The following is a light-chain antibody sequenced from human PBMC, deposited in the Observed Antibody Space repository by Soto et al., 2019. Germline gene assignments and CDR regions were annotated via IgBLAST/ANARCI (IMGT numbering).Light chain of an antibody. Sequence: AIQVTQSPSSLSASVGDRVTITCLASQDIRGPLAWYQQKPGKPPKLLIYDVSTLENGVPSRFSGDSSGTQFTLTISGLQPEDFGTYYCQQFNSYPVTFGHGTRLDIK. J-gene: IGKJ5*01. V-gene: IGKV1-13*02. CDR3: QQFNSYPVT. CDR2: DVS. CDR1: QDIRGP.